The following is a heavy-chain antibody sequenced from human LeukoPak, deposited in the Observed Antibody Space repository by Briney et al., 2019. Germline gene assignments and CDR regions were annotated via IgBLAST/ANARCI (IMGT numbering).Heavy chain of an antibody. V-gene: IGHV3-21*04. J-gene: IGHJ4*02. CDR1: GFTFSDWT. CDR3: AKDNLPGDYYYDSSGLDY. Sequence: GGSLRLSCAASGFTFSDWTMNWIRQAPGKGLEWVSSISSSSSYIYYADSVKGRFTISRDNTKNSLYLQMNSLRAEDTAVYYCAKDNLPGDYYYDSSGLDYWGQGTLVTVSS. D-gene: IGHD3-22*01. CDR2: ISSSSSYI.